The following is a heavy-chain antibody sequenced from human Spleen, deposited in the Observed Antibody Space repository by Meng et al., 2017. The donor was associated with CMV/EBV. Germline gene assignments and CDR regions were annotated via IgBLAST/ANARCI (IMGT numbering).Heavy chain of an antibody. J-gene: IGHJ6*02. Sequence: HTFTSFGFSWVRQAPGQGLEWMGWISAYNGNTNYAQKLQDRVIMTTDTSTSTAYMQLRSLRSDDTAVYYCARDTLPMTTQTYGMDVWGQGTTVTVSS. CDR2: ISAYNGNT. V-gene: IGHV1-18*01. CDR1: HTFTSFG. D-gene: IGHD3-22*01. CDR3: ARDTLPMTTQTYGMDV.